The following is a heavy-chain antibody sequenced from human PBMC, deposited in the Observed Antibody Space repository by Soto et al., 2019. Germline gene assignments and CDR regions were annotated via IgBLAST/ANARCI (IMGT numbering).Heavy chain of an antibody. J-gene: IGHJ4*02. CDR2: IYYSGST. V-gene: IGHV4-59*01. Sequence: QVQLQESGPGLVKPSEPLSLTCTVSGGSISSYYWSWIRQPPGQGLEWIGYIYYSGSTNYNPSLKSRVTISVDTSKNQFSLKLSSVTAADTAVYYCARSDGRYWGQGTLVTVSS. CDR1: GGSISSYY. CDR3: ARSDGRY.